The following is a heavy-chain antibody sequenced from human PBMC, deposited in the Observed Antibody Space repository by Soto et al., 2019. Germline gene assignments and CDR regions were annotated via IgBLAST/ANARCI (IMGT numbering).Heavy chain of an antibody. Sequence: SETLSLTCTVSGGSISSGDYYWSWICQPPGKGLEWIGYIYYSGSTFYNPSLKNRVTISLDTSKIQFTLTLSSVTVLDTAVYYCDREGGDHWFDPWGQGTLVT. CDR3: DREGGDHWFDP. CDR2: IYYSGST. CDR1: GGSISSGDYY. D-gene: IGHD3-16*01. V-gene: IGHV4-30-4*01. J-gene: IGHJ5*02.